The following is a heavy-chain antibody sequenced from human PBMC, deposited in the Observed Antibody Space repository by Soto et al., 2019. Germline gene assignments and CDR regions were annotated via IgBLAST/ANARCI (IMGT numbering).Heavy chain of an antibody. D-gene: IGHD6-13*01. Sequence: SVKVSCKASGGTFSSYAISWVRQAPGQGLEWMGGIIPIFGTANYAQKFQGRVTITADESTSTAYMELSSLRSEDTAVYYCARIEQQLVRYYYGMDVWGQGTTVTVSS. CDR3: ARIEQQLVRYYYGMDV. CDR2: IIPIFGTA. CDR1: GGTFSSYA. V-gene: IGHV1-69*13. J-gene: IGHJ6*02.